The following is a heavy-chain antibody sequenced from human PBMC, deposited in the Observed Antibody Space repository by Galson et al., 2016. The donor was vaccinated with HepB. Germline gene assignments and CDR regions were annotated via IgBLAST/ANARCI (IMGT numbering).Heavy chain of an antibody. D-gene: IGHD6-13*01. CDR3: ARDRGGGTSWYLGYS. Sequence: SLRLSCAASGFSFSSYVMSWVRQAPGKGLEWVSGITSGGITYYADSVKGRFTISRDNSKNILFPHMNSLSPDDTAKYYCARDRGGGTSWYLGYSWGQGTLVIVSS. V-gene: IGHV3-23*01. CDR1: GFSFSSYV. J-gene: IGHJ4*02. CDR2: ITSGGIT.